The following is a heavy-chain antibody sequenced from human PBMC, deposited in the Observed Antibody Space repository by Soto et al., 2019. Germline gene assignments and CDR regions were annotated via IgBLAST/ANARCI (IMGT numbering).Heavy chain of an antibody. CDR2: VSYSGGP. CDR3: TRHYNTGAFFAY. Sequence: XGTLSLTCSVSGACVSSSHYWGWIRQPPGKGLEWIGSVSYSGGPYYSPSFKSRITIFVDTSNNQFSLRVRSVNATDKAVYFCTRHYNTGAFFAYWGQGKLVTV. J-gene: IGHJ4*02. D-gene: IGHD1-20*01. V-gene: IGHV4-39*01. CDR1: GACVSSSHY.